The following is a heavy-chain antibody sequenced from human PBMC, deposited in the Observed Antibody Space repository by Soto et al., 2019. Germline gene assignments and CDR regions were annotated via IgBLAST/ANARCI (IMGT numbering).Heavy chain of an antibody. CDR3: ARNDLGPRFKVFGVVTYWGGWFDP. Sequence: QVQLQESGPGLVKPSQTLSLTCTVSGGSISSGGYYWSWIRQHPGKGLEWIGYIYYSGSTYYNPSLKSGVTNSVDTAKEPFSLKVSSVTAAGTGVYLCARNDLGPRFKVFGVVTYWGGWFDPWGQGTLVTVSS. CDR1: GGSISSGGYY. CDR2: IYYSGST. J-gene: IGHJ5*02. V-gene: IGHV4-31*03. D-gene: IGHD3-3*01.